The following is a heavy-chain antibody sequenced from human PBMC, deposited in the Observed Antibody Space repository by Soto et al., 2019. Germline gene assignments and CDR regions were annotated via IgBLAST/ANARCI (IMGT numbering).Heavy chain of an antibody. CDR1: GFSLSTNGVG. CDR3: AQRMRQSSNTWDSGAYDF. D-gene: IGHD4-4*01. Sequence: QVTLKESGPTLVTPTQTLTLTCTFSGFSLSTNGVGVGWIRQPPGKALEWLALIYWDDDKRYRPSLKNRLTITKDXXNXNXXLKMTNMDPGDTGTYYCAQRMRQSSNTWDSGAYDFWGQGTRVTVSS. CDR2: IYWDDDK. J-gene: IGHJ3*01. V-gene: IGHV2-5*02.